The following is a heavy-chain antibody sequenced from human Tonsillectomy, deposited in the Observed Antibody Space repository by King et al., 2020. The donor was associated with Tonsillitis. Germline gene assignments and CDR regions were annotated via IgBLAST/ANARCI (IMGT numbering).Heavy chain of an antibody. V-gene: IGHV3-66*01. D-gene: IGHD6-25*01. Sequence: QLVQSGGNLVQPGGSLRLSCAASGFTVSSNYMSWVRQAPGKGLEWVSLIYSGGSTYYADSVNGRFTISRDNSKNTLYLQMNSLRAEDTAVYYCASRSFVVTAAFDYWGQGTLVTVSS. J-gene: IGHJ4*02. CDR1: GFTVSSNY. CDR3: ASRSFVVTAAFDY. CDR2: IYSGGST.